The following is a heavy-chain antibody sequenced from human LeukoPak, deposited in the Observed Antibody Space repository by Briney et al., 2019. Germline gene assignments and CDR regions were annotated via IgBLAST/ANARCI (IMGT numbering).Heavy chain of an antibody. J-gene: IGHJ6*02. CDR3: ARDYGIVVVTANRYGMDV. Sequence: GGSLRLSCAASGFTFSSYAMSWVRQAPGKGLEWVSAISGSGGSTYYADSVKGRFTISRDNSKNTLYLQMNSLRAEDTAVYYCARDYGIVVVTANRYGMDVWGQGTTVTVSS. CDR1: GFTFSSYA. V-gene: IGHV3-23*01. D-gene: IGHD2-21*02. CDR2: ISGSGGST.